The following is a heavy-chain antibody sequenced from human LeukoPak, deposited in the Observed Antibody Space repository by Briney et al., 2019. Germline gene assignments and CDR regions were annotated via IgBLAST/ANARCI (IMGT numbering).Heavy chain of an antibody. V-gene: IGHV1-69*05. J-gene: IGHJ4*02. CDR3: ARDRKPYSSSVMGYFDY. D-gene: IGHD6-6*01. Sequence: SVKISCKASGYTFTNYYMHWVRQAPGQGLEWMGGIIPIFGTANYAQKFQGRVTITTDESTSTAYMELSSLRSEDTAVYYCARDRKPYSSSVMGYFDYWGQGTLVTVSS. CDR1: GYTFTNYY. CDR2: IIPIFGTA.